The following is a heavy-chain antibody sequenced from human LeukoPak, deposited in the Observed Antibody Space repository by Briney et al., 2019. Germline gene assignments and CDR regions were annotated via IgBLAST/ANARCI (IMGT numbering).Heavy chain of an antibody. Sequence: PGGSLSLSCAASGFTVSSNYMSWVRQAPGKGLEWVSVIYSGGSTYYADSVKGRFTISRDNSKNTLYLQMNSLRAEDTAVYYCARETISSGWYGGNWFDPWGQGTLVTVSS. J-gene: IGHJ5*02. CDR2: IYSGGST. CDR1: GFTVSSNY. CDR3: ARETISSGWYGGNWFDP. D-gene: IGHD6-19*01. V-gene: IGHV3-66*01.